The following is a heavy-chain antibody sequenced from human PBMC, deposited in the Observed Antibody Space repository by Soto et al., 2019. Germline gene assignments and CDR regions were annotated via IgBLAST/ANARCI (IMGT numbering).Heavy chain of an antibody. V-gene: IGHV1-69*02. CDR3: ARGKGMRAAATYYYYYMDV. CDR1: GGTFSSYT. J-gene: IGHJ6*03. CDR2: IIPILGIA. Sequence: ASVKVSCKASGGTFSSYTISWVRQAPGQGLEWMGRIIPILGIANYAQKFQGRVTITADKSTSTAYMELSSLRSEDTAVYYCARGKGMRAAATYYYYYMDVWGKGTTVTVSS. D-gene: IGHD6-13*01.